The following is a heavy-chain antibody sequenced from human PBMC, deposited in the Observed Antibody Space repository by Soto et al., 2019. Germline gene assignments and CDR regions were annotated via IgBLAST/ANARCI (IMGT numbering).Heavy chain of an antibody. Sequence: QVQLQESGPGLVKPSQTLSLTCTVSGGSISSGDYYWSWIRQPPGKGLEWIGYIYYSGSTYYNPSLKSRVTISVDTSKNQFSLKLSSVTAADTAVYYCARDDSSGWLSYYGMDVWGQGTTVTVSS. CDR2: IYYSGST. D-gene: IGHD3-22*01. V-gene: IGHV4-30-4*01. CDR3: ARDDSSGWLSYYGMDV. CDR1: GGSISSGDYY. J-gene: IGHJ6*02.